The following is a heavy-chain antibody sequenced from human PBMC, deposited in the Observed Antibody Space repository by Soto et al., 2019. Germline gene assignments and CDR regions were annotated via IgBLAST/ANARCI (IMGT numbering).Heavy chain of an antibody. V-gene: IGHV4-59*08. CDR2: NSYKGDF. CDR3: ARHGPPGTYSASFDY. Sequence: QVQLQESGPGVVKPSETLSLTCNVSGGSISRSYWSWIRQAPGKGLEWIGYNSYKGDFSSNPSLKGRVTISLAVSKSQFSLKPSSVPAADTAEYHCARHGPPGTYSASFDYWGQGAMVTASS. J-gene: IGHJ4*02. D-gene: IGHD1-26*01. CDR1: GGSISRSY.